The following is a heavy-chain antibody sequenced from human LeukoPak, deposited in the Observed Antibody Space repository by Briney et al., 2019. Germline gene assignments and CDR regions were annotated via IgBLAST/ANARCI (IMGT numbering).Heavy chain of an antibody. J-gene: IGHJ4*02. CDR1: GFTFSSYG. Sequence: GGSLRLSCAASGFTFSSYGMHWVRQAPGKGLEWVAVISYDGSNKYYADSVKGRFTISRDNSKNTLYLQMNSLRAEDTAVYYCAKPPRDGYNIQGEAFDYWGQGTLVTVSS. CDR2: ISYDGSNK. D-gene: IGHD5-24*01. CDR3: AKPPRDGYNIQGEAFDY. V-gene: IGHV3-30*18.